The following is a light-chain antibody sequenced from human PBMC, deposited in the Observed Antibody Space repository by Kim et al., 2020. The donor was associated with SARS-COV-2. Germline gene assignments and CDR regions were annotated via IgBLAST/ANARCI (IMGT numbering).Light chain of an antibody. J-gene: IGKJ5*01. Sequence: DIVMTQSPNSLAVSLGQRATINCRSSQNLLYTSNKLNYLAWHQQKPGQPPKLLIYWASTRESGVPDRFSGSGSGTDFTLTIASLQAEDVAVYYCQQYYELPITFGQGTRLEIK. CDR2: WAS. V-gene: IGKV4-1*01. CDR3: QQYYELPIT. CDR1: QNLLYTSNKLNY.